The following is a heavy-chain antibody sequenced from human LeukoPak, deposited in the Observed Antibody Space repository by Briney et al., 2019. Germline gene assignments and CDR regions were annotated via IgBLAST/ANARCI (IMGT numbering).Heavy chain of an antibody. V-gene: IGHV4-4*02. Sequence: SETLSLTCTVSSDSIFTSNWWSWVRRPPGKGLEWIGQIFHSGSTSYSPSLKSRVTISTDKSKNQISLRLTSVTAADTAVYYCARSPTKRVPEDYWGQGTLVTVSS. D-gene: IGHD2-2*01. CDR2: IFHSGST. CDR1: SDSIFTSNW. CDR3: ARSPTKRVPEDY. J-gene: IGHJ4*02.